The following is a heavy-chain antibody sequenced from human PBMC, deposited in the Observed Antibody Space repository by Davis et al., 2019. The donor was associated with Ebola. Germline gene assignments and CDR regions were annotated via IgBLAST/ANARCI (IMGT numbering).Heavy chain of an antibody. CDR3: AREDGYNYYFDY. V-gene: IGHV1-69*13. Sequence: SVKVSCKASGGTFSSYAISWVRQAPGQGLEWMGGIIPIFGTANYAQKFQGRVTITAVESTSTAYMELSSVRYEDTAVYYCAREDGYNYYFDYWGQGTLVTVSS. CDR1: GGTFSSYA. CDR2: IIPIFGTA. J-gene: IGHJ4*02. D-gene: IGHD5-24*01.